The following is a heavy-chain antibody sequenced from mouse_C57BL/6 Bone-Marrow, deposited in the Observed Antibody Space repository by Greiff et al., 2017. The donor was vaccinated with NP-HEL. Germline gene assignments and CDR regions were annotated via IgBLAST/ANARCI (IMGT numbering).Heavy chain of an antibody. D-gene: IGHD1-1*01. CDR2: ISSGGSYT. V-gene: IGHV5-6*01. Sequence: DVHLVESGGDLVKPGGSLKLSCAASGFTFSSYGMSWVRQTPDKRLEWVATISSGGSYTYYPDSVKGRFTISRDNAKNTLYLQMSSLKSEDTAMYYCARRSSFFDYWGQGTTLTVSS. J-gene: IGHJ2*01. CDR1: GFTFSSYG. CDR3: ARRSSFFDY.